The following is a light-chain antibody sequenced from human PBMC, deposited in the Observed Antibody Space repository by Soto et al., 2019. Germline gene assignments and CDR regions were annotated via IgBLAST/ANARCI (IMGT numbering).Light chain of an antibody. CDR1: QSVTSYY. CDR2: GAS. Sequence: EIVLTQSPGTLSLSPGERATLSCRASQSVTSYYLAWYQQKPGQAPRLLIYGASRRATDIPDRFSGSGSGTDFTLTISRLEPEDFAVYYCQQYGSTPQTFGQGTKLEIK. J-gene: IGKJ2*01. CDR3: QQYGSTPQT. V-gene: IGKV3-20*01.